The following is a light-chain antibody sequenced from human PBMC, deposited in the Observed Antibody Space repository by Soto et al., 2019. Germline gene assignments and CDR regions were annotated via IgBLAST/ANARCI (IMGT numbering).Light chain of an antibody. J-gene: IGKJ1*01. CDR3: RQYRT. CDR1: QSISNW. Sequence: DIQMTQSPSTLSASVGDRVTITCRASQSISNWLAWYQQXQGEXPNLLIYKASTLESGVPSRFSGSGSGTEFTLTISSLLHDDFATYYCRQYRTFGQGTKVDNK. V-gene: IGKV1-5*03. CDR2: KAS.